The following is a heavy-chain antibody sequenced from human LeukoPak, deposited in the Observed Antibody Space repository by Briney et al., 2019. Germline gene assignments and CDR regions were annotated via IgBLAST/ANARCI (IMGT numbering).Heavy chain of an antibody. CDR3: ARAASTSWLSLYYYYYMDV. J-gene: IGHJ6*03. V-gene: IGHV1-2*02. CDR2: INPDTGGA. Sequence: ASVKVSCKASGYTFTDFYTHWVRQAPGQGLEWMGWINPDTGGANYAQKFQGRVTMTRDTSISTAYMELSRLTSDDTAVYYCARAASTSWLSLYYYYYMDVWGKGTTVTVSS. D-gene: IGHD2-2*01. CDR1: GYTFTDFY.